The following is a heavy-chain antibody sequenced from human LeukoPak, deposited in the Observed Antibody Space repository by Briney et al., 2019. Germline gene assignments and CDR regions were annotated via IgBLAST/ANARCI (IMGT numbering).Heavy chain of an antibody. Sequence: SETLSLTCTVSGGSISSSSYYWGWIRQPPGKGLEWIGSIYYSGSTYYNPSLKSRVTISVDTSKNQFSLKLSSVTAADTAVYYCAREIALDYGDYLRGFDYWGQGTLVTVSS. D-gene: IGHD4-17*01. J-gene: IGHJ4*02. V-gene: IGHV4-39*02. CDR3: AREIALDYGDYLRGFDY. CDR2: IYYSGST. CDR1: GGSISSSSYY.